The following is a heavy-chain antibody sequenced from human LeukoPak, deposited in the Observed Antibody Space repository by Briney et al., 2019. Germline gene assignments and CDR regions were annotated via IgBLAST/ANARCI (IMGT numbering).Heavy chain of an antibody. J-gene: IGHJ5*02. Sequence: ASVKVSCKASGYTFTSYGISWVRQAPGQGLEWMGWISAYNGNTNYAQKLQGRVTMTTDTSTSTAYMELRSLRSDDTAVYYCARGVNCSSTSCYSGFDPWGQGTLVTVSS. CDR1: GYTFTSYG. D-gene: IGHD2-2*01. CDR2: ISAYNGNT. V-gene: IGHV1-18*01. CDR3: ARGVNCSSTSCYSGFDP.